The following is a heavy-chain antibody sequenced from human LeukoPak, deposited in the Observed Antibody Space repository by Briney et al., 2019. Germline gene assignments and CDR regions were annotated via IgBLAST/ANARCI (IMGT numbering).Heavy chain of an antibody. CDR2: INWNGGST. Sequence: PGGSLRLSCAASGFTFDDYGMSWVRQAPGKGLEWVSGINWNGGSTGYADSVKDRFTISRDNAKNSLYLQMNSLRAEDTALYYCARGYCSSTSCYTGYYFDYWGQGTLVTVSS. CDR3: ARGYCSSTSCYTGYYFDY. CDR1: GFTFDDYG. D-gene: IGHD2-2*02. V-gene: IGHV3-20*04. J-gene: IGHJ4*02.